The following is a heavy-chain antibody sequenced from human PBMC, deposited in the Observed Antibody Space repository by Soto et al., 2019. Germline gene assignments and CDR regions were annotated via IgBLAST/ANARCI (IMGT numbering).Heavy chain of an antibody. J-gene: IGHJ5*02. CDR1: GFTFNIYW. CDR2: INSDGTKT. D-gene: IGHD5-12*01. CDR3: ATVATNSYNWLDP. V-gene: IGHV3-74*01. Sequence: GGSLRLSCAASGFTFNIYWMHWVRQAPGKGLVWVSRINSDGTKTTYADSVKGRFTISRDNAKNTVYLQMNSLRAEDTAMYYCATVATNSYNWLDPWGQGTLVTVSS.